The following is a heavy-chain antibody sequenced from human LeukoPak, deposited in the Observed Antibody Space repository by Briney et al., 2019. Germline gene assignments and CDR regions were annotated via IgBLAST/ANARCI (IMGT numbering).Heavy chain of an antibody. CDR2: ISAGGTPV. CDR3: ARDFRSSSWYIGDY. Sequence: GGSLRLSCAASGFTFSSYSMNWVRLAPGKGLEWISYISAGGTPVYYADSVEGRFTVSRDNEKNSLYLQLNSLRADDTAVYYCARDFRSSSWYIGDYRGQGAQVTVSP. J-gene: IGHJ4*02. D-gene: IGHD6-13*01. CDR1: GFTFSSYS. V-gene: IGHV3-48*01.